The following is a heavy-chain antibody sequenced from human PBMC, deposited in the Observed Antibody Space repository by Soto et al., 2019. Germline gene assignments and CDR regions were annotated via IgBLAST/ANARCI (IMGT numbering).Heavy chain of an antibody. CDR3: ARDRPRVPRAFDI. CDR2: IYYSGST. CDR1: GGSISSGDYY. Sequence: SETLSLTCTVSGGSISSGDYYWSWIRQPPGKGLEWIGYIYYSGSTYYNPSLKSRVTISVDTSKNQFSLKLSSVTAADTAVYYCARDRPRVPRAFDIWGQGTMVTVSS. V-gene: IGHV4-30-4*01. D-gene: IGHD1-1*01. J-gene: IGHJ3*02.